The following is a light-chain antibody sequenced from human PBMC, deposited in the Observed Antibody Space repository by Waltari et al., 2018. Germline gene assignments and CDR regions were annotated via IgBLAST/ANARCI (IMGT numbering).Light chain of an antibody. Sequence: DIQMTQSPSSLSASVGDRVTIPCRASQGISNYLAWYQQKPGKVPKLLIYAASTLQPGVPSRFSGSGSGTEFTLTISSLQPEDVATYYCQKYNSAPWTFGQWTKVEIK. J-gene: IGKJ1*01. CDR1: QGISNY. CDR2: AAS. V-gene: IGKV1-27*01. CDR3: QKYNSAPWT.